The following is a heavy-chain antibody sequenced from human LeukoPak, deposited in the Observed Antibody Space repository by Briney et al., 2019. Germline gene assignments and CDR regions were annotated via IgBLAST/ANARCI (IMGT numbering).Heavy chain of an antibody. CDR3: ARMDYDSSGYYSNYFDY. J-gene: IGHJ4*02. Sequence: SETLSLTCTVSGGSISSYYWSWTRQPPGKGLEWIGYIYYSGSTNYNPSLKSRVTISVDTSKNQFSLKLSSVTAADTAVYYCARMDYDSSGYYSNYFDYWGQGTLVTVSS. CDR2: IYYSGST. V-gene: IGHV4-59*01. CDR1: GGSISSYY. D-gene: IGHD3-22*01.